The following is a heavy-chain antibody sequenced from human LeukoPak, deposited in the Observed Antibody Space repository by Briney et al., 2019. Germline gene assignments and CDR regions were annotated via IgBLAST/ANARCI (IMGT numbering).Heavy chain of an antibody. D-gene: IGHD3-16*01. CDR2: ISYDGSNK. Sequence: GGSLRLSCGASGFTFSSYAMHWVRQAPGKGLEWVAVISYDGSNKYYADSVKGRFTISRDNAKISLYLQMNSLRAEDTALYYCAKDTDGGYFDYWGQGTLVTVSS. CDR3: AKDTDGGYFDY. CDR1: GFTFSSYA. J-gene: IGHJ4*02. V-gene: IGHV3-30-3*01.